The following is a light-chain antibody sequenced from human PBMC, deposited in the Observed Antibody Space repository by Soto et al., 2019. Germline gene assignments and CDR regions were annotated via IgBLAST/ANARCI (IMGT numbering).Light chain of an antibody. J-gene: IGLJ2*01. CDR2: DVS. Sequence: QSALTQPASVSGSPGQSITISCTGTFSDVGGYNYVSWYQQHPGKAPKLMIYDVSDRPSGVSNRFSGSKSGNTASLTISALQAEDEADYYYSSFTSSSPVVFGGGTKLTVL. CDR3: SSFTSSSPVV. CDR1: FSDVGGYNY. V-gene: IGLV2-14*01.